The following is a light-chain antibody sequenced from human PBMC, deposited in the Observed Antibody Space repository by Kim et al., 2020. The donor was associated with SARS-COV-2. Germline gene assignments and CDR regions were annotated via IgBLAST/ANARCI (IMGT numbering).Light chain of an antibody. V-gene: IGKV1-8*01. J-gene: IGKJ1*01. Sequence: AIRITQSPSSLSASTGDRITITCRASQRISSYLAWYQQKPGKAPNLLIYAASTLQSGVPSRFSGSGSGTDFTLTISCLQSEDFATYYCQQYYHYPRTFGQGTKVDIK. CDR1: QRISSY. CDR2: AAS. CDR3: QQYYHYPRT.